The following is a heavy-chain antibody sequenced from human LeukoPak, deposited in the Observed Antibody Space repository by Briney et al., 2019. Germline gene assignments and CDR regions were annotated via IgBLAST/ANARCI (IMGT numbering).Heavy chain of an antibody. CDR2: IDWDDDK. Sequence: SGPALVKPTQTLTLTCTFSGFSLSTSKMCVSWIRQPPGKALEWLARIDWDDDKHFSTSLKTRLTISQVTSKNQVVLTMTNMDPVDTATYYCARTIGYCIGGSCYYFDYWGQGTLVTVSS. CDR3: ARTIGYCIGGSCYYFDY. V-gene: IGHV2-70*11. D-gene: IGHD2-15*01. CDR1: GFSLSTSKMC. J-gene: IGHJ4*02.